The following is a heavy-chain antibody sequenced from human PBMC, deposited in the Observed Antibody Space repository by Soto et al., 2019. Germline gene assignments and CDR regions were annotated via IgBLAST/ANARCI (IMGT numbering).Heavy chain of an antibody. J-gene: IGHJ4*02. CDR1: GYTFASYG. CDR3: ESTSGGWLQQTAN. Sequence: ASVKVSCKASGYTFASYGISWVRQAPGQGLEWMGWISAYNGNTNYAQKLQGRVTMTTDTSTSTAYMEVRRLGSDDTAVYYCESTSGGWLQQTANWGQGTLVTVSP. CDR2: ISAYNGNT. V-gene: IGHV1-18*01. D-gene: IGHD3-16*01.